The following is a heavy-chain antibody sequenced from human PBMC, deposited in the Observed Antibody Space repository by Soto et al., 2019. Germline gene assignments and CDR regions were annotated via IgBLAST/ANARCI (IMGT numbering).Heavy chain of an antibody. CDR1: GGSISSGDYY. V-gene: IGHV4-30-4*01. Sequence: SETLSLTCTVSGGSISSGDYYWIWIRQPPGKGLEWIGYIYYSGSTYYNPSLKSRVTISVDTSTNQFSLKLSSVTAADTAVYYCAREALQYRSGYFDYWGQGTLVTVSS. D-gene: IGHD3-3*01. CDR2: IYYSGST. J-gene: IGHJ4*02. CDR3: AREALQYRSGYFDY.